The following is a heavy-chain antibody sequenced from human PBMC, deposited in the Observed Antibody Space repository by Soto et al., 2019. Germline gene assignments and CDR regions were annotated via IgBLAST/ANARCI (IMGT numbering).Heavy chain of an antibody. CDR2: ISTYNGNT. D-gene: IGHD3-22*01. CDR3: ARGPTDYYDNSGDYFLDY. CDR1: GSTFTTYG. Sequence: QVQLVQSGAEVKKPGASVKVSCKASGSTFTTYGMSWVRQAPGQGLDWMGWISTYNGNTKYAERLQGRVTMTTDTTTITAYIELRSLRSDDTAVYYCARGPTDYYDNSGDYFLDYWGQGTLVTVSS. V-gene: IGHV1-18*01. J-gene: IGHJ4*02.